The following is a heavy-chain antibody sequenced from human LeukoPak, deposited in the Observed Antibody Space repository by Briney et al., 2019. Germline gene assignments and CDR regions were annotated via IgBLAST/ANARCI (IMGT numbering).Heavy chain of an antibody. CDR1: GGSISSYY. J-gene: IGHJ4*02. CDR2: IYSSGST. D-gene: IGHD1-26*01. CDR3: ARLGPSYFQNCDY. V-gene: IGHV4-4*07. Sequence: PSETLSLTCTVSGGSISSYYWSWIRQPAGEGLEWIGRIYSSGSTNYNASLKSRVTMSVDASKNQFSLKLSSVTGADTAVYYCARLGPSYFQNCDYWGQGTLVTVSS.